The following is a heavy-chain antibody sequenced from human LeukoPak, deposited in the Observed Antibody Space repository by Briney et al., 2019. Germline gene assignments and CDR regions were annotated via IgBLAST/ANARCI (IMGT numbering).Heavy chain of an antibody. CDR3: ARQFATASADTRGYFDL. CDR1: GASISSSNDY. J-gene: IGHJ4*02. D-gene: IGHD2-2*01. CDR2: ITYDGSA. V-gene: IGHV4-39*01. Sequence: PSETLSLTCSVSGASISSSNDYWGWIRQAPGKGLEWIGSITYDGSAHYNPSLMSRATILVDTSKNQFSLKLSSVTAADAAMYYCARQFATASADTRGYFDLWGQGTVVTVSS.